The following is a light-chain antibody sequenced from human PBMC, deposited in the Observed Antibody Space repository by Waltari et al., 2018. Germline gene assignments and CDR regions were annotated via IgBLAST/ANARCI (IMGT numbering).Light chain of an antibody. CDR3: CSFTSGSSLR. V-gene: IGLV2-14*03. Sequence: QSALTQPASVSGSPGQSIALSCTGSSSDVGAFDDVSCYQQHPGKVPKLIIYDVNKRPSAVSHRFSGSKSGSTASLTISGLQPEDEADYYCCSFTSGSSLRFGGGTKLTVL. CDR1: SSDVGAFDD. CDR2: DVN. J-gene: IGLJ2*01.